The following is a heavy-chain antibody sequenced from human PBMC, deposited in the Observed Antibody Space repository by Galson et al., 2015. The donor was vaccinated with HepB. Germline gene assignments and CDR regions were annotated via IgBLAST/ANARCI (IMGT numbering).Heavy chain of an antibody. D-gene: IGHD4-17*01. CDR3: ARPESHYGDSIVDC. CDR1: GSNFTSYY. CDR2: INPNGGGT. Sequence: SVKVSCKASGSNFTSYYVHWVRQAPGQGLEWMGIINPNGGGTRYAQKFQGRVTMTRDTSMSTVYMELRSLRSEDTAVYYCARPESHYGDSIVDCWGQGALVAVSS. J-gene: IGHJ4*02. V-gene: IGHV1-46*01.